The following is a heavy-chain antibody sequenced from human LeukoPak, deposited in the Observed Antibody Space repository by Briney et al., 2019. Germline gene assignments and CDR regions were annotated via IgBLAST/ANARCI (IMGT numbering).Heavy chain of an antibody. V-gene: IGHV1-18*01. Sequence: ASVKASCKASGYTFTSYGISWVRQAPGQGLEWMGWTSAYNGNTNYAQKLQGRVTMTTDTSTSTAYMELRSLRSDDTAVHYCARANFDWSNDAFDIWGQGTMVTVSS. J-gene: IGHJ3*02. CDR3: ARANFDWSNDAFDI. CDR1: GYTFTSYG. CDR2: TSAYNGNT. D-gene: IGHD3-9*01.